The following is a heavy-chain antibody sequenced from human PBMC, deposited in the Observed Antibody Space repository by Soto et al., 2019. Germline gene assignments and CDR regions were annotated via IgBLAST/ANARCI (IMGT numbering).Heavy chain of an antibody. J-gene: IGHJ5*02. CDR2: IIPIFGIP. CDR1: GGTFNNYA. D-gene: IGHD5-12*01. CDR3: ARAADGYNYIWFDP. V-gene: IGHV1-69*17. Sequence: QVQLVQSGAEVKKPGSSVRVSCKASGGTFNNYAVSWVRQAPGQGLEWMAGIIPIFGIPNYAQKFQGRLTMTADKSTSTAYMELVSLTSEDTAVYYCARAADGYNYIWFDPWGQGTLVTVSS.